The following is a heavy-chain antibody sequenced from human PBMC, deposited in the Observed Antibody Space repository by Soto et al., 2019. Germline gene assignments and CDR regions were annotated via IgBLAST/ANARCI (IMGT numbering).Heavy chain of an antibody. V-gene: IGHV3-21*01. J-gene: IGHJ6*02. Sequence: PGGSLRLSCAASGFTFSSYSMNWVRQAPGKGLEWVSSISSSSSYIYYADSVKGRFTISRDNAKNSLYLQMNSLRAEDTVVYYCASPGWTDYYYGMDVWGQGTTVTVSS. CDR1: GFTFSSYS. CDR2: ISSSSSYI. CDR3: ASPGWTDYYYGMDV. D-gene: IGHD6-19*01.